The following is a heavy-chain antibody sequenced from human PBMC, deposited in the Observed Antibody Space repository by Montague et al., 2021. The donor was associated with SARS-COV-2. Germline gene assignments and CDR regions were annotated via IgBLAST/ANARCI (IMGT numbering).Heavy chain of an antibody. CDR3: ARHYFPSGTYYSARAFDL. J-gene: IGHJ3*01. CDR1: GGSINSYY. D-gene: IGHD1-26*01. V-gene: IGHV4-59*08. CDR2: TYHNGIT. Sequence: SETLSLTCTVSGGSINSYYWSWIRQSPGKGLEWIGYTYHNGITNSNPSLKSRVTISVDTSKNQFSLNLNSMTAADTAVYYCARHYFPSGTYYSARAFDLWGQGTVVTVSS.